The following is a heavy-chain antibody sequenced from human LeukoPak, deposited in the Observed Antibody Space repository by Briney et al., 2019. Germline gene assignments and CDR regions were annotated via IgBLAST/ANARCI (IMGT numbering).Heavy chain of an antibody. CDR2: ISYDGSNK. D-gene: IGHD3-22*01. V-gene: IGHV3-30-3*01. CDR3: ARDPSENGYYEYYFDY. Sequence: GGSLRLSCAASGFTFSSYAMHWVRQAPGKGLEWVAVISYDGSNKYYADSVKGRFTISRDNSKNTLYLQMNSLRAEDTAVYYCARDPSENGYYEYYFDYWGQGTLVTVSS. CDR1: GFTFSSYA. J-gene: IGHJ4*02.